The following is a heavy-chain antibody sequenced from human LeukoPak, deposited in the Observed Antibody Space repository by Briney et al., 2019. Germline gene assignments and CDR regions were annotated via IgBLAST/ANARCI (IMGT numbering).Heavy chain of an antibody. D-gene: IGHD3-16*01. CDR1: GFTFSSYS. Sequence: GGSLGLSCAASGFTFSSYSMNWVRQAPGKGLEWVSSISSGTSYIYYADSVKGRFTISRDNSKNTLYLQMNSLRAEDTAVYYCAKAFRGLREYYYYMDVWGKGTTVTVSS. CDR3: AKAFRGLREYYYYMDV. J-gene: IGHJ6*03. V-gene: IGHV3-21*04. CDR2: ISSGTSYI.